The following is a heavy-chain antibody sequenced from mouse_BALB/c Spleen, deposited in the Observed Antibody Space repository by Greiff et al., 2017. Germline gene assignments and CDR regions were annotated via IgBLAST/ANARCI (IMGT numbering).Heavy chain of an antibody. CDR2: ISSGSSTI. J-gene: IGHJ3*01. CDR1: GFTFSSFG. CDR3: ARSGITTVVARGFAY. D-gene: IGHD1-1*01. Sequence: EVQVVESGGGLVQPGGSRKLSCAASGFTFSSFGMHWVRQAPEKGLEWVAYISSGSSTIYYADTVKGRFTISRDNPKNTLFLQMTSLRSEDTAMYYCARSGITTVVARGFAYWGQGTLVTVSA. V-gene: IGHV5-17*02.